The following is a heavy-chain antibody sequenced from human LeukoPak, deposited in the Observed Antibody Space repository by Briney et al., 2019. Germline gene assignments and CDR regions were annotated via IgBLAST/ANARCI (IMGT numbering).Heavy chain of an antibody. V-gene: IGHV4-39*01. CDR2: IYYSGRT. J-gene: IGHJ1*01. CDR3: ARLYYYDTSGLPL. Sequence: PSETLSLTCTISGGSISSSSYYWGWIRQPPGKGLEWIGSIYYSGRTYYNPSLKSRVTISVDTSKNEFSLKLSSVTAADTAMYYCARLYYYDTSGLPLWGQGTLVTVSS. CDR1: GGSISSSSYY. D-gene: IGHD3-22*01.